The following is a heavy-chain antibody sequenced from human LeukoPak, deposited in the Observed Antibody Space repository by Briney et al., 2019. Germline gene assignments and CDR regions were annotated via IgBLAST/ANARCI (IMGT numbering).Heavy chain of an antibody. Sequence: GGSLRLSCAASGFTFSSYAMSWVRQAPGKGLEWVSAISGSGGSTYYADSVKGRFTISRDNSKNTLYLQMNSLRAEDTAVYYCARQDIVVVVAVTNAFDIWGQGTMVTVSS. CDR1: GFTFSSYA. CDR3: ARQDIVVVVAVTNAFDI. CDR2: ISGSGGST. J-gene: IGHJ3*02. V-gene: IGHV3-23*01. D-gene: IGHD2-15*01.